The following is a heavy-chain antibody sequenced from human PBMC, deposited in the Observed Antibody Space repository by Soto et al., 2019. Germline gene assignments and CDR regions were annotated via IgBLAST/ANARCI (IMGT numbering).Heavy chain of an antibody. J-gene: IGHJ5*02. Sequence: PSETLSLTCTVSGGSISSGGYYWSWIRQHPGKGLEWIGYIYYSGSTYYNPSLKSRVTISVDTSKNQFSLKLSSVTAADTAVYYCARAEYWGYCSGGSCYSSWFDPWGQGTLVTVSS. V-gene: IGHV4-31*03. D-gene: IGHD2-15*01. CDR2: IYYSGST. CDR3: ARAEYWGYCSGGSCYSSWFDP. CDR1: GGSISSGGYY.